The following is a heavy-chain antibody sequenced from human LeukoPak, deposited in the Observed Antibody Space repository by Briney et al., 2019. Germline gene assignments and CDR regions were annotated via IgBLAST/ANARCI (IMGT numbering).Heavy chain of an antibody. D-gene: IGHD3-10*01. J-gene: IGHJ6*02. CDR1: GFTFSNYL. CDR2: ISSSSTTI. CDR3: ASLYGSGRYYYYYGMDV. V-gene: IGHV3-48*04. Sequence: GGSLRLSCAASGFTFSNYLMNWVRQAPGKGLEWVSYISSSSTTIYYADSVKGRFTISRDDAKNSLYLQMNSLRAEDTAVYYCASLYGSGRYYYYYGMDVWGQGTTVTVSS.